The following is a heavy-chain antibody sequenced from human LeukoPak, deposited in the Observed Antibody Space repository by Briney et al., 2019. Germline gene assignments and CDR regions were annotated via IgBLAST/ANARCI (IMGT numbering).Heavy chain of an antibody. D-gene: IGHD4-17*01. J-gene: IGHJ4*02. CDR2: IWYDGSNK. CDR3: AREILYGDYGYFDY. CDR1: GFTFSSYG. V-gene: IGHV3-33*01. Sequence: GGSLRLSCAASGFTFSSYGMHWVRQAPGKGLEWVAVIWYDGSNKYNADSVKGRFTISRDNSKNTLYLQMNSLRAEDTAVYYCAREILYGDYGYFDYWGQGTLVTVSS.